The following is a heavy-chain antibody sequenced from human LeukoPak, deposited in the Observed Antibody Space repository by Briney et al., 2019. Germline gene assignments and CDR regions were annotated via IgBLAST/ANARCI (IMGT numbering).Heavy chain of an antibody. CDR2: INHSGST. D-gene: IGHD2-21*01. CDR3: ARVPLWRGAFDI. J-gene: IGHJ3*02. CDR1: GGSLSGYY. V-gene: IGHV4-34*01. Sequence: SETLSLTCAVYGGSLSGYYWSWIRQPPGKGLEWIGEINHSGSTNYNPSLKSRVTISVDTSKNQFSLKLSSVTAADTAVYYCARVPLWRGAFDIWGQGTMVTVSS.